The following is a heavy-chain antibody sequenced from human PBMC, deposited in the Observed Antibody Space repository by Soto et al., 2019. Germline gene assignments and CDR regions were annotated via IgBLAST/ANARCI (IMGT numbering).Heavy chain of an antibody. V-gene: IGHV1-24*01. Sequence: ASAKVSCKVSGYTLTELSMHWVRQAPGKGLEWMGGFDPEDGETIYAQKFQGRVTMTEDTSTDTAYMELSSLRSEDTAVYYCATGLHCTNGVCPRDYWGQGTLVTVSS. J-gene: IGHJ4*02. CDR3: ATGLHCTNGVCPRDY. CDR1: GYTLTELS. CDR2: FDPEDGET. D-gene: IGHD2-8*01.